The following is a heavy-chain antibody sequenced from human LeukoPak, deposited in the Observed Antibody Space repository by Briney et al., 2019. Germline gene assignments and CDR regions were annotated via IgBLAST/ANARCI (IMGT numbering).Heavy chain of an antibody. CDR1: GFIFSSYS. D-gene: IGHD2-2*01. CDR2: IKTDGTIT. CDR3: ARVHCSSTSCYSPY. J-gene: IGHJ4*02. V-gene: IGHV3-74*01. Sequence: PGGSLRLSCAASGFIFSSYSMNWVRQAPGKGLAWVSRIKTDGTITNYADSVKGRFTISRDNAKNTLYLQMNSLRAEDTAVYYCARVHCSSTSCYSPYWGQGTLVTVSS.